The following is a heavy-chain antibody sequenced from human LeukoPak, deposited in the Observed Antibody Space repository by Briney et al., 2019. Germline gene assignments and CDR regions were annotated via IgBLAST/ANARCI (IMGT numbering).Heavy chain of an antibody. V-gene: IGHV4-34*01. CDR1: GGSFSGYY. CDR2: INHSGST. CDR3: ARGEVVYGTNWFDP. J-gene: IGHJ5*02. Sequence: SETLSLTCAVYGGSFSGYYWSWIRQPPGKGLEWIGEINHSGSTNYNPSLKSRVTISVDTSKNQFSLKLSSVTAADTAVYYCARGEVVYGTNWFDPWGQGTLVTVSS. D-gene: IGHD2-8*02.